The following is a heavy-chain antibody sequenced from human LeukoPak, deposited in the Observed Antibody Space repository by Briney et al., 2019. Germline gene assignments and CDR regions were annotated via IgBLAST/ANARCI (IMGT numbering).Heavy chain of an antibody. CDR2: ISGYNGNT. V-gene: IGHV1-18*01. J-gene: IGHJ4*02. D-gene: IGHD4-23*01. CDR1: GYTFTGYG. CDR3: ARDPEATVVTPVDY. Sequence: ASVKVSCKASGYTFTGYGISWVRQAPGQGLEWVGWISGYNGNTNYAQKLQGRVTMTKDTSTSTAYMELRSLRSYDTAVYYCARDPEATVVTPVDYWGEGTRVTVSS.